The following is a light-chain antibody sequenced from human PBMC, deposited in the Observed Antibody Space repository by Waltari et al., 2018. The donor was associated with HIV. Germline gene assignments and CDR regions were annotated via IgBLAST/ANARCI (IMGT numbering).Light chain of an antibody. CDR2: EVS. CDR1: KSLVHRDGKTY. CDR3: MQSIQLPMT. Sequence: DVVMTQNPVSLSVTPGQPASIFCRSSKSLVHRDGKTYFYWFLQKSGQPPQPLIYEVSSRFSGVPDRFSGSGSGTDFTLKISRVEAEDVGVYYCMQSIQLPMTFGQGTKVEIK. V-gene: IGKV2-29*02. J-gene: IGKJ1*01.